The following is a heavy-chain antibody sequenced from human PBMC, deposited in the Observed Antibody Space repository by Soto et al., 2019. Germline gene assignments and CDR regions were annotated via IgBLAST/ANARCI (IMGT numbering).Heavy chain of an antibody. V-gene: IGHV3-23*01. CDR2: ISGRGEST. J-gene: IGHJ4*02. D-gene: IGHD6-19*01. CDR1: GFSFSSYA. Sequence: EVQLLESGGGLVQPGGSLRLSCAASGFSFSSYAMSWVRQAPGKGLEWVSGISGRGESTYHADSVKGRFTTSRDNSENTLSLQMHSLRAEDTAVYYCAKERGYSSFTLPNWGQGILVTVSS. CDR3: AKERGYSSFTLPN.